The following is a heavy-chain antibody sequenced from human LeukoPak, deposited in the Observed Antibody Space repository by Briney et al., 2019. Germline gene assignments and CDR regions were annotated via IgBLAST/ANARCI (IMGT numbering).Heavy chain of an antibody. CDR1: GGSISSSSYY. Sequence: SETLSLTCTVSGGSISSSSYYWGWIRQPPGKGLEWIGSIYYSGSTYYNPSLKSRVTISVDTSKNQFSLKLSSVTAADTAVYYCARVATGFGLYYFDYWGQGTLVTVSS. D-gene: IGHD5-12*01. CDR2: IYYSGST. CDR3: ARVATGFGLYYFDY. J-gene: IGHJ4*02. V-gene: IGHV4-39*07.